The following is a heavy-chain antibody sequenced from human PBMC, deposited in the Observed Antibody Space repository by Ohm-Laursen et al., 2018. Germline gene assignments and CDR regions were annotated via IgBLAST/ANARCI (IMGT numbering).Heavy chain of an antibody. V-gene: IGHV4-34*01. Sequence: GTLSLTCAVYGGSFSGYYWSWIRQPPGKGLEWIGEINHSGSTNYNPSLKSRVTISVETSKNQFSLKLSSVTAADTAVYYCARGGRRYYYYYGMDVWGQGTTVTVSS. CDR3: ARGGRRYYYYYGMDV. CDR1: GGSFSGYY. J-gene: IGHJ6*02. CDR2: INHSGST.